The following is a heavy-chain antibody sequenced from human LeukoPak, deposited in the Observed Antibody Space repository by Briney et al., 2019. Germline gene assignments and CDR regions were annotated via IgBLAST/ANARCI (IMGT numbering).Heavy chain of an antibody. D-gene: IGHD6-13*01. CDR3: ARSGIAEADTADWNYYYYYYTDV. CDR2: MNWNGGST. Sequence: GGSLRLSCAASGFTFDDYGMSWVRQAPGKGLEWVSGMNWNGGSTGYADSVKGRVTISRDNAKNSLYLQMNSLRAEDTAVYYCARSGIAEADTADWNYYYYYYTDVWGKGTTVTVSS. CDR1: GFTFDDYG. V-gene: IGHV3-20*04. J-gene: IGHJ6*03.